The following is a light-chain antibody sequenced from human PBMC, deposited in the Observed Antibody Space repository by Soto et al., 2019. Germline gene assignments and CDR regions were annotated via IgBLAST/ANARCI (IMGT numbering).Light chain of an antibody. CDR1: QSINRW. V-gene: IGKV1-5*01. Sequence: DIQMSQSPSSLSASIGDSVTITCRASQSINRWLAWYQQKPGRAPKLLIYDASSLQSGVPSRFSGSGSGTEFTLTISSLQPDDFATYYCQQSYSTPRTFGQGTRLEIK. CDR3: QQSYSTPRT. J-gene: IGKJ5*01. CDR2: DAS.